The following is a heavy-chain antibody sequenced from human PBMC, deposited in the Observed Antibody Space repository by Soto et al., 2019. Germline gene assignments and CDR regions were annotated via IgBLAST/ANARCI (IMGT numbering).Heavy chain of an antibody. J-gene: IGHJ2*01. V-gene: IGHV1-18*01. D-gene: IGHD2-15*01. CDR3: ARCFCSVGSCSTCWHFYI. CDR2: IGPYNGIT. Sequence: QVQLVQSGAEVKKPGASVKVSCKASGYTFNNYGISWVRQAPGQGLEWMGWIGPYNGITYHAQNFQGRITMTTVTTTITAYMELRWLRSDDSALYYCARCFCSVGSCSTCWHFYICGRGTMVTVSS. CDR1: GYTFNNYG.